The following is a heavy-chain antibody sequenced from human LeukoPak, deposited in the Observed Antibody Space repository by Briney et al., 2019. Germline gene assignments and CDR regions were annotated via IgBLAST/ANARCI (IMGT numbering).Heavy chain of an antibody. V-gene: IGHV3-30*18. CDR1: GFTFSSYG. J-gene: IGHJ4*02. CDR3: AKGSSWSGWYLGY. CDR2: ISYDGSNK. D-gene: IGHD3-3*01. Sequence: GRSLRLSCAASGFTFSSYGMHWARQAPGKGLEWVAVISYDGSNKYYADSVKGRFTISRDNSKNTLYLQMNSLRAEDTAVYYCAKGSSWSGWYLGYWGQGTLVTVSS.